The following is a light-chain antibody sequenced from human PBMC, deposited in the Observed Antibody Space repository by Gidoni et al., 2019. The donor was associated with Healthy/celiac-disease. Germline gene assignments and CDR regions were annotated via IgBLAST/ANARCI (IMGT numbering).Light chain of an antibody. CDR1: QSLLHSNGYNY. Sequence: DIVMTQSPLSLPVTPGEPASISCRSSQSLLHSNGYNYLDWYLQKPGQSPQLLIYLGSNRASGVPDRFIGGGSGTDFTLKISRVEVGYVGVYYCMQALQTPWTFGQGTQVEIK. CDR3: MQALQTPWT. V-gene: IGKV2-28*01. J-gene: IGKJ1*01. CDR2: LGS.